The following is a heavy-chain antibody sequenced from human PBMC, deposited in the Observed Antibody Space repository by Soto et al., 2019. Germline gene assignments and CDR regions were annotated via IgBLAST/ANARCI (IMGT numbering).Heavy chain of an antibody. J-gene: IGHJ5*02. CDR1: GGSFSGYY. CDR3: ARGAENIAVAGSKNWFDP. D-gene: IGHD6-19*01. V-gene: IGHV4-34*01. Sequence: ETLSLTCAVYGGSFSGYYCSWIRQPPGKGLEMIEEINHSRSTNYNPSLKSRVTISVDTSKNQFSLKLSSVTAADTAVYYCARGAENIAVAGSKNWFDPWGQG. CDR2: INHSRST.